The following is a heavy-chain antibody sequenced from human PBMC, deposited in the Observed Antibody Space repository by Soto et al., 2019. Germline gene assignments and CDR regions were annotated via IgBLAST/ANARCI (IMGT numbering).Heavy chain of an antibody. Sequence: PGGSLRLSCGGSGFSFESYGMHWVRQAPGKGLEWVATVSFDSKNKYYIDSVEGRFTISRDNSKKMLSLQMTSLRHEDTAVYYCAKESVEATYSYYGMDVWGPGTTATVSS. V-gene: IGHV3-30*18. CDR1: GFSFESYG. D-gene: IGHD1-26*01. CDR2: VSFDSKNK. J-gene: IGHJ6*02. CDR3: AKESVEATYSYYGMDV.